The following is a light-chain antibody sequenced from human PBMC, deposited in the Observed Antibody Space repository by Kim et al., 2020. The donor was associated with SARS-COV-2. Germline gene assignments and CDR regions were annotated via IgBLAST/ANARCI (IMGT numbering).Light chain of an antibody. CDR3: QQSYDFPRT. Sequence: ASAGDRVTITCRASQSVSGWLNWYQQKPGKAPHLLIYRTSSLQSEVPPRFSGSASGTDFTLTIDSLQPEDFATYYCQQSYDFPRTFGQGTKVDIK. CDR2: RTS. CDR1: QSVSGW. V-gene: IGKV1-39*01. J-gene: IGKJ1*01.